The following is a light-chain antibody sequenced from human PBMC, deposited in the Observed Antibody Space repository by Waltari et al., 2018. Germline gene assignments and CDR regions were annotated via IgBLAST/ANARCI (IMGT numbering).Light chain of an antibody. V-gene: IGKV1-5*03. CDR2: QAS. Sequence: TCRASERISRWLACYQQKPGMAPKLLIYQASSLEDGVPSRFSGSGFETEFSLSISSLQPEDFTTYYCQQYNTYPWTFGQGTKVEIK. J-gene: IGKJ1*01. CDR3: QQYNTYPWT. CDR1: ERISRW.